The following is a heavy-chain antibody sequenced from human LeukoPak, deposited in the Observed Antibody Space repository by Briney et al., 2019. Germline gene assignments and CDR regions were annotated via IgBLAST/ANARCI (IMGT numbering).Heavy chain of an antibody. CDR2: IYHSGST. Sequence: PSETLSLTCTVSGSSISSGGYYWSWIRQPPGKGLEWIGYIYHSGSTYYNPSLKSRVTISVDRSKNQFSLKLSSVTAADTAVYYCATTCLGGTSCRIYDAFDIWGQGTMVTVSS. D-gene: IGHD2-2*01. CDR3: ATTCLGGTSCRIYDAFDI. V-gene: IGHV4-30-2*01. CDR1: GSSISSGGYY. J-gene: IGHJ3*02.